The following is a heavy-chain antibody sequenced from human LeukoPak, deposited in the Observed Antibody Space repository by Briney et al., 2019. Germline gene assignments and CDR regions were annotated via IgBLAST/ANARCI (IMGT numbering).Heavy chain of an antibody. J-gene: IGHJ6*02. D-gene: IGHD2-2*02. CDR2: MNPNSGNT. V-gene: IGHV1-8*01. CDR3: ARENCSSTSCYTYYYGMDV. CDR1: GYTLTSYD. Sequence: ASVKVSCKASGYTLTSYDINWVRQATGQGLEWMGWMNPNSGNTGYAQKFQGRVTMTRNTSISTAYMELSSLRSEDTAVYYCARENCSSTSCYTYYYGMDVWGQGTTVTVSS.